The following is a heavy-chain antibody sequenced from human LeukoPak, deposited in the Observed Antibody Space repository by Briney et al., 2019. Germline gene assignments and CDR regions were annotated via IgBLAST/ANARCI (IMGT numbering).Heavy chain of an antibody. CDR3: ARGGAAAGLI. V-gene: IGHV4-59*08. CDR1: GGSITSYY. J-gene: IGHJ3*02. Sequence: SETLSLTCTVSGGSITSYYWSWIRQPPGKGLEYIGYIYYSGNTNYNPSLKSRVTISIDTSKNQFSLKLSSVTAADTAVYYCARGGAAAGLIWGQGTMVTVSS. CDR2: IYYSGNT. D-gene: IGHD6-13*01.